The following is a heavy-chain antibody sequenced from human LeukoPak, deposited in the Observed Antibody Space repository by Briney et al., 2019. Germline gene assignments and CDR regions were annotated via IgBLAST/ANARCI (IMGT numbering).Heavy chain of an antibody. CDR1: GFTFDDYG. CDR3: AKTVTTGYYYYMDV. CDR2: INWNGGST. Sequence: PGGSLRLSCAASGFTFDDYGMGWVRQAPGKGLEWVSGINWNGGSTGYADSVKGRFTISRDNAKNSLYLQMNSLRAEDTALYYCAKTVTTGYYYYMDVWGKGTTVTVSS. J-gene: IGHJ6*03. V-gene: IGHV3-20*04. D-gene: IGHD4-17*01.